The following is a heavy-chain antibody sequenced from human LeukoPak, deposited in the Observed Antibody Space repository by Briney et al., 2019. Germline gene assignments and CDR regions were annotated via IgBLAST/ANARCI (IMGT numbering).Heavy chain of an antibody. J-gene: IGHJ4*01. CDR2: INEGGSRR. CDR1: GFVFSSYW. Sequence: GGSLRLSCAASGFVFSSYWMTWVRQAPGKGLEWVASINEGGSRRYYADSVKGRFTISRDNAQKSLYLEMDSLRADDTAVYYCARAVTSTEGYWGQGTLVTVSS. CDR3: ARAVTSTEGY. V-gene: IGHV3-7*03. D-gene: IGHD4-17*01.